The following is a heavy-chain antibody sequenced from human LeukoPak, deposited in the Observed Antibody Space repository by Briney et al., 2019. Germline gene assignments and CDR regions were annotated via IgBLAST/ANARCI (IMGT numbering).Heavy chain of an antibody. Sequence: SETLSLTCAVYGGSFSGYYWSWIRQPPGKGLEWIGEINHSGSTNYNPSLKSRVTISVDTSKNQFSLKLCSVTAADTAVYYCARLFRDYVWGSYRYSYFDYWGQGTLVTVSS. CDR2: INHSGST. J-gene: IGHJ4*02. CDR1: GGSFSGYY. D-gene: IGHD3-16*02. V-gene: IGHV4-34*01. CDR3: ARLFRDYVWGSYRYSYFDY.